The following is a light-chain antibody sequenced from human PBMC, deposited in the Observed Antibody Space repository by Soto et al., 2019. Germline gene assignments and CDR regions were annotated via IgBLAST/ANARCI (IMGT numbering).Light chain of an antibody. CDR3: CSYAGSYTLV. V-gene: IGLV2-11*01. Sequence: QSVLTQPRSVSGSPGQSVTLSCTGTISDVGGYHYVSWYQHHPGKAPKIIIYDVNKRPSGVPDRFSGSKSGNTASLTISGLQTEDEADYYCCSYAGSYTLVFGGGTKVTVL. CDR1: ISDVGGYHY. J-gene: IGLJ2*01. CDR2: DVN.